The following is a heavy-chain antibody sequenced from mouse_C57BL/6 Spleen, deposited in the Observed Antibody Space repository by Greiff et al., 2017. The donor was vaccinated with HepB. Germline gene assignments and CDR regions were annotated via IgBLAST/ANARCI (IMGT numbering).Heavy chain of an antibody. V-gene: IGHV5-4*01. Sequence: EVMLVESGGGLVKPGGSLKLSCAASGFTFSSYAMSWVRQTPEKRLEWVATISDGGSYTYYPDNVKGRFTISRDNAKNNLYLQMSHLKSEDTAMYYCAREGRYYGSSSWYFDVWGTGTTVTVSS. CDR2: ISDGGSYT. CDR1: GFTFSSYA. D-gene: IGHD1-1*01. J-gene: IGHJ1*03. CDR3: AREGRYYGSSSWYFDV.